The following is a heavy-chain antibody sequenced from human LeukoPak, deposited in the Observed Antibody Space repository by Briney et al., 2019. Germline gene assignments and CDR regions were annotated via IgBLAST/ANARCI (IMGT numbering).Heavy chain of an antibody. CDR3: ARSVAYYYDSSGIGHDY. D-gene: IGHD3-22*01. CDR2: ISSSSSYI. Sequence: GGSLRLSCAASGFTFSSYSMNWVRQAPGKGLEWVSSISSSSSYIYYVDSVKGRFTISRDNAKNSLYLQMNSLRAEDTAVYYCARSVAYYYDSSGIGHDYWGQGTLVTVSS. V-gene: IGHV3-21*01. CDR1: GFTFSSYS. J-gene: IGHJ4*02.